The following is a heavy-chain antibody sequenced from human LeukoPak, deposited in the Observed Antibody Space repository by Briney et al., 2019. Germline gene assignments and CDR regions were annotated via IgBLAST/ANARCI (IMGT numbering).Heavy chain of an antibody. D-gene: IGHD1-26*01. J-gene: IGHJ4*02. Sequence: ASVKVSCKASGYTFTSYDINWVRQATGQGLEWMGWMNPNSGNTGYAQKFQGRVTITRNTSISTAYMELSSLRSEDTAVYNCARGYRIMGATTARVFHYWGQGTLVTVSS. CDR2: MNPNSGNT. CDR3: ARGYRIMGATTARVFHY. CDR1: GYTFTSYD. V-gene: IGHV1-8*03.